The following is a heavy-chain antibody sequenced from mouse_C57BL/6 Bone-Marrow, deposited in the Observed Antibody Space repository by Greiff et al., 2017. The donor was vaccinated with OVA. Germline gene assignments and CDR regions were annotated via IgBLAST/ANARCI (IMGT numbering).Heavy chain of an antibody. J-gene: IGHJ1*03. CDR2: IYPRSGNP. CDR3: ADYYGSSNWYFDV. D-gene: IGHD1-1*01. Sequence: QVHVKQSGVELSRPGASVNLSCKPFASTFPSYGIIWVQPRTGQGLEWIGEIYPRSGNPYYNEKFKGKATLTADKSSSTAYMELRSLTSEDSAVYFCADYYGSSNWYFDVWGTGTTVTVSS. V-gene: IGHV1-81*01. CDR1: ASTFPSYG.